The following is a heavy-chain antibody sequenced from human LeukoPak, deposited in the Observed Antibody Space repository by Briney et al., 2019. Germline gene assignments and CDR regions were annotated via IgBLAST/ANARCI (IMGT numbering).Heavy chain of an antibody. CDR2: ISWNSGSI. V-gene: IGHV3-9*01. CDR1: GFTFDDYA. J-gene: IGHJ4*02. Sequence: GGSLRLSCAASGFTFDDYAMHWVRQAPGKGLEWVSGISWNSGSIGYADSVKGRFTISRDNAKNSLYLQMNSLRAEDTAVYYCARGDSLTYWGQGTLVTVSS. D-gene: IGHD3-9*01. CDR3: ARGDSLTY.